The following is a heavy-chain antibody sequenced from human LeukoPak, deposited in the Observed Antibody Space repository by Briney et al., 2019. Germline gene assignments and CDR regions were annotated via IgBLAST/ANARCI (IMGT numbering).Heavy chain of an antibody. D-gene: IGHD3-22*01. Sequence: GASVKVSCKASGYTFTGYYMHWVRQAPGQGLEWMGWINPNSGGTNYAQKFQGRVTMTRDTSISTAYMELSRLRSDDTAVYYCASGLIDYYDSSGPHGHWGQGTLVTVSS. CDR1: GYTFTGYY. V-gene: IGHV1-2*02. CDR2: INPNSGGT. J-gene: IGHJ4*02. CDR3: ASGLIDYYDSSGPHGH.